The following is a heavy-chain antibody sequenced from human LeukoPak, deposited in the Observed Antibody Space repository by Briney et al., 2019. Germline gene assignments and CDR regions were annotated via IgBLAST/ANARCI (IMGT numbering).Heavy chain of an antibody. CDR2: IKSKTDGGTT. CDR1: GFTFSNAW. J-gene: IGHJ4*02. D-gene: IGHD2-2*01. Sequence: GGSLRLSCAASGFTFSNAWMSWVRQAPGKGLEWVGRIKSKTDGGTTDHAAPVKGRFTISRDDSKNTLYLQMNSLKTEDTAVYYCTTFIVVVPAASRRDYWGQGTLVTVSS. V-gene: IGHV3-15*01. CDR3: TTFIVVVPAASRRDY.